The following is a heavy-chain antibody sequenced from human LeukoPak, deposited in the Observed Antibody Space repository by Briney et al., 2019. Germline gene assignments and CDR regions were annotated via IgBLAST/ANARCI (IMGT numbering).Heavy chain of an antibody. CDR1: GYSFTSYW. D-gene: IGHD2-21*02. J-gene: IGHJ4*02. Sequence: GESLKISCKGSGYSFTSYWIAWVRQMPGKGLEWLGIIYPGDSDTRYSPSFQGQVTISADKSISTAYLQWSSLKASDTAMYYCARHPCGGDRHSDVWGQGTLVTVSS. CDR2: IYPGDSDT. V-gene: IGHV5-51*01. CDR3: ARHPCGGDRHSDV.